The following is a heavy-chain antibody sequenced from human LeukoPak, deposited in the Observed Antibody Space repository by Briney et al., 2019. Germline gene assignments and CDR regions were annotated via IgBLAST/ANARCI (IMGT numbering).Heavy chain of an antibody. CDR1: GFTVSSNY. D-gene: IGHD2-2*01. CDR2: IYSGGST. CDR3: AREGWGIGYCSSTSCYGDAFDI. Sequence: QAGGSLRLSCAASGFTVSSNYMSWVRQAPGKGLEWVSVIYSGGSTYYADSVKGRFTISRDNSKNTLYLQMNSLRAEDTAVYYCAREGWGIGYCSSTSCYGDAFDIWGQGTMVTVSS. J-gene: IGHJ3*02. V-gene: IGHV3-53*01.